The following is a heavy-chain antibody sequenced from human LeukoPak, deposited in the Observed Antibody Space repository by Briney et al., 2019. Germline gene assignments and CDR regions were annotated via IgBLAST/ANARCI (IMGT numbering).Heavy chain of an antibody. CDR3: AKVKYSNTWPFDS. D-gene: IGHD6-13*01. Sequence: SGGSLRLSCAASGFTFSNYAMHWVRQAPGQGLEWVSVITGRGESTYNADSVKGRFTISRDNAKNTLYLQMNSLRAEDTAVYYCAKVKYSNTWPFDSWGQGTLVTVSS. V-gene: IGHV3-23*01. J-gene: IGHJ4*02. CDR2: ITGRGEST. CDR1: GFTFSNYA.